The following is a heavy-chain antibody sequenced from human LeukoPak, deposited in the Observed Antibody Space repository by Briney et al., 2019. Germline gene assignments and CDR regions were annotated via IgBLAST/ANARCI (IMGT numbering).Heavy chain of an antibody. J-gene: IGHJ6*04. V-gene: IGHV1-69*13. CDR3: ASGWLQLGYYYGMDV. CDR1: VGTFSSYA. Sequence: PVKVSCKASVGTFSSYAISWVRQAPGQGLEWMGGIIPIFGTPNSTQKFQGRDTITADESTSTAYMELSSLRSEDTAVYYCASGWLQLGYYYGMDVWGEGTTVTVSS. CDR2: IIPIFGTP. D-gene: IGHD5-24*01.